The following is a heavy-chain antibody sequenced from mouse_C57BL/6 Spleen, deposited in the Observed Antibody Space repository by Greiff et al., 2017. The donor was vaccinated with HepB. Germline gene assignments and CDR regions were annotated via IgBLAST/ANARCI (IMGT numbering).Heavy chain of an antibody. V-gene: IGHV1-52*01. CDR1: GYTFTSYW. CDR2: IDPSDSET. D-gene: IGHD2-3*01. J-gene: IGHJ4*01. CDR3: AREVYDGRYYAMDY. Sequence: QVQLQQPGAELVRPGSSVKLSCKASGYTFTSYWMHWVKQRPIQGLEWIGNIDPSDSETHYNQKFKDKATLTVNKSSSTAYMQLSSLTSEDSAVYYWAREVYDGRYYAMDYWGQGTSVTVSS.